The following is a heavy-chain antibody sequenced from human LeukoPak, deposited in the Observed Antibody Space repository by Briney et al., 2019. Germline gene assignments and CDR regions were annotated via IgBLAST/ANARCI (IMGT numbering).Heavy chain of an antibody. CDR1: GGSFSGYY. CDR3: AKARLRPSFDY. Sequence: SDTLTLTCAVYGGSFSGYYWSWLRQPPGKGLEWIGEINHSGSTNYNPSLKSRVTISVDTSKNQFSLKLSSVTAADTAVYYCAKARLRPSFDYWGQGTLVTVSS. CDR2: INHSGST. V-gene: IGHV4-34*01. J-gene: IGHJ4*02.